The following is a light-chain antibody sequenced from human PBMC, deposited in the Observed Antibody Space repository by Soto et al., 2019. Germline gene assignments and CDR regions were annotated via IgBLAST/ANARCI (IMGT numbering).Light chain of an antibody. CDR2: EVS. V-gene: IGLV2-14*01. J-gene: IGLJ3*02. Sequence: QSALTQPASVSGSPGQSITIYCTGTSSDIGGYNFVSWYQQHPGKVPKLIIYEVSNRPSGSSNRFSGSKSGNTASLTISGLQAEDEADYYCTSYSASSTWVFGGGTKLTVL. CDR1: SSDIGGYNF. CDR3: TSYSASSTWV.